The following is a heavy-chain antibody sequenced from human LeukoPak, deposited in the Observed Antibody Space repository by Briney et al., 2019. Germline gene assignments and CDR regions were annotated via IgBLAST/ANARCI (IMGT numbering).Heavy chain of an antibody. Sequence: SETLSLTCTVSGGSISSSSYYWGWIRQPPGKGLEWIGSIYYSGNTDYNPSLKSRVTISVETSKNQFSLKLSSVTAADTAIYYCARAGEDYYYYYMDVWGKGTTVTISS. V-gene: IGHV4-39*07. CDR1: GGSISSSSYY. CDR2: IYYSGNT. CDR3: ARAGEDYYYYYMDV. D-gene: IGHD7-27*01. J-gene: IGHJ6*03.